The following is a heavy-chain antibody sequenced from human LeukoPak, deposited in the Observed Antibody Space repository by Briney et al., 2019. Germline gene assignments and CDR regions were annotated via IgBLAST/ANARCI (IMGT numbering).Heavy chain of an antibody. CDR2: IYYSGST. V-gene: IGHV4-59*01. J-gene: IGHJ4*02. CDR3: ARVGTYGSGSYLSWLDY. Sequence: KPSETLSLTCTVSGGSISSYYWSWIRQPPGKGLEWIGYIYYSGSTNHNPSLKSRVTISVDTSKNQFSLKLSSVTAADTAVYYWARVGTYGSGSYLSWLDYWGQGTLVTVSS. CDR1: GGSISSYY. D-gene: IGHD3-10*01.